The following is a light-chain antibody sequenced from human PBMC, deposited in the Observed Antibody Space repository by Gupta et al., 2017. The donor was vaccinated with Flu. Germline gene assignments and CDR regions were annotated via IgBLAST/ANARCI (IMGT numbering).Light chain of an antibody. CDR3: QQYNNWPPWT. Sequence: ATLSVSPGERATLTCRASQSVSSNLAWYQQKPGQAPRLLIYGASTRATGIPARFSGSGSGTEFTLTISSLQSEDFAVYYCQQYNNWPPWTFGQGTKVEIK. V-gene: IGKV3-15*01. CDR1: QSVSSN. CDR2: GAS. J-gene: IGKJ1*01.